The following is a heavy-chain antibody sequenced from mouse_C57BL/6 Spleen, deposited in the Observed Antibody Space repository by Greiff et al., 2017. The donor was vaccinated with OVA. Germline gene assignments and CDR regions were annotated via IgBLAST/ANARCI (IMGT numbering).Heavy chain of an antibody. CDR3: AREDYCSSYGYFDY. D-gene: IGHD1-1*01. CDR2: ISSGSSTI. Sequence: EVKLVESGGGLVKPGGSLKLSCAASGFTFSDYGMHWVRQAPEKGLEWVAYISSGSSTIYYADTVKGRFTISRDNAKNTLFLQMTSLRSEDTAMYYCAREDYCSSYGYFDYWGQGTTLTVSS. V-gene: IGHV5-17*01. CDR1: GFTFSDYG. J-gene: IGHJ2*01.